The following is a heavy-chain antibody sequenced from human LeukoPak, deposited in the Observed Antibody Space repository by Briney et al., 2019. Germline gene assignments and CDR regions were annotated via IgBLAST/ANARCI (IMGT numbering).Heavy chain of an antibody. CDR3: AKDVPFTGGGAIVY. Sequence: GASLRLSCAASGLTFRDAWITWVRRPPGRGLEWIGHIKSKVNSGAADYAAPVKGRFTISRDDSRSTVYLQLDSLKTEDTAVYYCAKDVPFTGGGAIVYWGQGTPVTVSS. CDR2: IKSKVNSGAA. CDR1: GLTFRDAW. J-gene: IGHJ4*02. V-gene: IGHV3-15*01. D-gene: IGHD3-16*02.